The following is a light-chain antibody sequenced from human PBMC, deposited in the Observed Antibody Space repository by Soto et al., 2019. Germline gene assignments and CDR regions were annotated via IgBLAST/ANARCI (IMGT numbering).Light chain of an antibody. CDR1: ETVATN. CDR2: GAS. CDR3: QQYFEWPPMT. J-gene: IGKJ1*01. V-gene: IGKV3-15*01. Sequence: VMTQSPATLSVSPGERATLSCWASETVATNLAWYQQKPGQAPRLLISGASTGAAGISDRFRGSGAGTEFTRTISSLRSEDSAIYYGQQYFEWPPMTFGQGTKGEI.